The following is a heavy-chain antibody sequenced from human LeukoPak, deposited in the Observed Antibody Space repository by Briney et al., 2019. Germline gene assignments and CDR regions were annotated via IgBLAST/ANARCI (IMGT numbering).Heavy chain of an antibody. D-gene: IGHD3-22*01. Sequence: GGSLRLSCAASGFTFSSYSMNWVRQAPGKGLEWVSYISSSSSTIYYADSVKGRFTISRDNAKNSLYLQMNSLRAEDTAVYYCARSSYYYDSSGYYFVGHGMKDYWGQGTLVTVSS. CDR1: GFTFSSYS. CDR3: ARSSYYYDSSGYYFVGHGMKDY. V-gene: IGHV3-48*04. J-gene: IGHJ4*02. CDR2: ISSSSSTI.